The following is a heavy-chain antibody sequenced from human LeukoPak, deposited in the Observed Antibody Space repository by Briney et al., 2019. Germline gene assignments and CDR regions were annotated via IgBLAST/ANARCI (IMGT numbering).Heavy chain of an antibody. Sequence: SETLSLTCTVSGGSISSGGYYWSWIRQHPGKGLEWIGYIYYSGSTYYNPSLKSRVTISVDTSKNQFFLKLSSVTAADTAVYYCARGGSSGYYNYFDYWGQGTLVTVSS. CDR1: GGSISSGGYY. D-gene: IGHD3-22*01. V-gene: IGHV4-31*03. CDR3: ARGGSSGYYNYFDY. CDR2: IYYSGST. J-gene: IGHJ4*02.